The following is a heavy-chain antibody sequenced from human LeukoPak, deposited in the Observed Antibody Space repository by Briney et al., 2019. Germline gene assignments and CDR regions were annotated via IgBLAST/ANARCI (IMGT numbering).Heavy chain of an antibody. D-gene: IGHD3-9*01. CDR2: ISSSGSTI. CDR1: GFTFSDYY. Sequence: GGSLRLSCAASGFTFSDYYMSWIRQAPGKGLEWVSYISSSGSTIYYADSVKGRFTISRDNSKNTLYLQMNSLRAEDTAVYYCAKGSQYNILAGFIVGAMDDFDHWGQGTLVTVSS. CDR3: AKGSQYNILAGFIVGAMDDFDH. V-gene: IGHV3-11*04. J-gene: IGHJ4*02.